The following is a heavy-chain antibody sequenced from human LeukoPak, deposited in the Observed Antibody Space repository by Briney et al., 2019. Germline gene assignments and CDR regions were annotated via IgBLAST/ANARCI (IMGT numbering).Heavy chain of an antibody. CDR1: GFTLSSYS. CDR3: ARDGVDLVGSYGMDV. Sequence: GGSLRLSCAASGFTLSSYSMNWVRQAPGKGLEWVSSISSSSSYIYYADSVKGRFTISRDNAKNSLYLQMNSLRAKDTAVYYCARDGVDLVGSYGMDVWGQGTTVTVSS. D-gene: IGHD1-26*01. CDR2: ISSSSSYI. V-gene: IGHV3-21*01. J-gene: IGHJ6*02.